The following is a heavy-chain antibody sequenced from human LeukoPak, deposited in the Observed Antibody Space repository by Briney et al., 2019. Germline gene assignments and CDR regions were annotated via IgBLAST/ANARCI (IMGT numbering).Heavy chain of an antibody. D-gene: IGHD2-8*01. CDR1: GGSMSSSSYY. CDR2: IYYSGST. CDR3: ARGVYYKASRTRLAPFDY. J-gene: IGHJ4*02. V-gene: IGHV4-39*07. Sequence: SETLSLTCTVSGGSMSSSSYYWGWIRQPPGKGLEWIGSIYYSGSTYYNPSLKSRVTISVDTSKNQFSLKLSSVTAADTAVYYCARGVYYKASRTRLAPFDYWGQGTLVTVSS.